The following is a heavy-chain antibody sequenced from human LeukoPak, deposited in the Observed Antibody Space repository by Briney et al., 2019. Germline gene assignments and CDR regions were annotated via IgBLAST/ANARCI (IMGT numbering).Heavy chain of an antibody. CDR2: ISSSGSTI. V-gene: IGHV3-48*03. CDR1: GFTFSSYE. D-gene: IGHD6-13*01. CDR3: ARDHQPDIRIAAAGTGFDY. J-gene: IGHJ4*02. Sequence: GGSLRLSCAASGFTFSSYEMNWVRQAPGKGLEWVSYISSSGSTIYYADSVKGRFTISRDNAKNSLYLQMNSLRAEDTAVYYCARDHQPDIRIAAAGTGFDYWGQGTLVTVSS.